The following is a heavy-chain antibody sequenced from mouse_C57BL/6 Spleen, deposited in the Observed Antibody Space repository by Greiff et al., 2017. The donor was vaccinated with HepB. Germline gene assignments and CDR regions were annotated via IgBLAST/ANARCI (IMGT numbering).Heavy chain of an antibody. V-gene: IGHV5-4*01. CDR2: ISDGGSYT. CDR1: GFTFSSYA. J-gene: IGHJ2*01. CDR3: ARGAYGSSSHFDY. D-gene: IGHD1-1*01. Sequence: EVQLVESGGGLVKPGGSLKLSCAASGFTFSSYAMSWVRQTPEKRLEWVATISDGGSYTYYPDNVKGRFTISRDNAKNNLYLQMSHLKSEDTAMYYCARGAYGSSSHFDYWGQGTTLTVSS.